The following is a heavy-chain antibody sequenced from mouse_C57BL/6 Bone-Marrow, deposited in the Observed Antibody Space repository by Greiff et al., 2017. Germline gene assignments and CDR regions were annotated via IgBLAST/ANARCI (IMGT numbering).Heavy chain of an antibody. D-gene: IGHD1-1*01. CDR2: INPNNGGP. CDR3: ARDYSPYWYFDV. Sequence: EVKLMESGPELVKPGASVKIPCKASGYTFTDYNMDWVKQSHGKSLEWIGDINPNNGGPIYNQKFKGKATLTVDKSSSTAYMELRSLTSEDTAVYYCARDYSPYWYFDVWGTGTTVTVSS. J-gene: IGHJ1*03. CDR1: GYTFTDYN. V-gene: IGHV1-18*01.